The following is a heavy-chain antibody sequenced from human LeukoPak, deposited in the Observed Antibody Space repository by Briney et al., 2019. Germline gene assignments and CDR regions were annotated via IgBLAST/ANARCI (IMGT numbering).Heavy chain of an antibody. CDR2: IYYSGST. CDR3: ARSGGQPFDY. V-gene: IGHV4-59*08. CDR1: GGSISSYY. J-gene: IGHJ4*02. D-gene: IGHD3-10*01. Sequence: SETLSLTCTVSGGSISSYYWSWIRQPPGKGLEWIGYIYYSGSTNYNPSLKSRVTISVDTSRNQFSLKLSSVTAADTAVYYCARSGGQPFDYWGQGTLVTVSS.